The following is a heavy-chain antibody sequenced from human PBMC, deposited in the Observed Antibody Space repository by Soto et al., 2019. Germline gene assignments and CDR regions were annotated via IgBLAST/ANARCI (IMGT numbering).Heavy chain of an antibody. V-gene: IGHV1-69*13. CDR2: IIPILGTA. Sequence: SVKVSCKASGGTFSSYAISWVRQAPGQGLEWMGGIIPILGTANYAQKFQGRVTITADESTSTAYMELSSPRSEDTAVYYCARAPYYYGSGSYPAYYYYGMDVWGQGTTVTVSS. CDR3: ARAPYYYGSGSYPAYYYYGMDV. J-gene: IGHJ6*02. CDR1: GGTFSSYA. D-gene: IGHD3-10*01.